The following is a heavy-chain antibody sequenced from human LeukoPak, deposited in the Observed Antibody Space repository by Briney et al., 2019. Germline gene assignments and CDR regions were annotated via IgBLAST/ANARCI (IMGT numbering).Heavy chain of an antibody. J-gene: IGHJ4*02. D-gene: IGHD1-26*01. CDR2: IMSKSDGGTT. CDR1: GITFSEAW. Sequence: GGSLRLSCAASGITFSEAWLSWVHEAPGKGLEWVGRIMSKSDGGTTDYAAPVKGRFTISRDDSTNTLYLQMNSLKIEDTAVYYCSSGTPVDYWGQGTLVTVSS. CDR3: SSGTPVDY. V-gene: IGHV3-15*01.